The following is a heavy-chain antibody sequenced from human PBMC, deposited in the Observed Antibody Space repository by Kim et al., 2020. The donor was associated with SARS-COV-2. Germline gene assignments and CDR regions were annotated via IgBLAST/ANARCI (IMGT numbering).Heavy chain of an antibody. D-gene: IGHD3-16*01. CDR2: ST. V-gene: IGHV4-59*09. J-gene: IGHJ4*02. CDR3: ASGPYVPRY. Sequence: STNYNPSLKSRVTISVDTSKNQFSLKLSSVTAADTAVYYCASGPYVPRYWGQGTLVTVSS.